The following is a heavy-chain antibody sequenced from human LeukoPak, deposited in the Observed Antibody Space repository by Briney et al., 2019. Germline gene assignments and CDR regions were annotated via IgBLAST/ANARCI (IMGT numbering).Heavy chain of an antibody. CDR3: ARDWGIRGYYDSSGYQNPFDY. D-gene: IGHD3-22*01. Sequence: LWASVKVSCKASGYTFTSYYMHWVRQAPGQGLEWMGIINPSGGSTSYAQKFQGRVTMTRDMSTSTVYMELSSLRSEDTAVYYCARDWGIRGYYDSSGYQNPFDYWGQGTLVTVSS. CDR1: GYTFTSYY. CDR2: INPSGGST. J-gene: IGHJ4*02. V-gene: IGHV1-46*01.